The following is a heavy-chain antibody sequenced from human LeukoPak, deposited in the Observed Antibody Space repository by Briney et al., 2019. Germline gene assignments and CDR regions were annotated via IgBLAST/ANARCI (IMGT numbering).Heavy chain of an antibody. J-gene: IGHJ6*03. Sequence: GGSLRLSCAASGFPFSDYTMHWVRQTPGKGLEWVSGITWNSDTMHYADSVKGRFTISRDNAKNSLYLQMNSVRAEDTALYYCAKDSLTGLGYFYMAVWGKGTTVAVSS. CDR2: ITWNSDTM. CDR3: AKDSLTGLGYFYMAV. CDR1: GFPFSDYT. V-gene: IGHV3-9*01. D-gene: IGHD6-19*01.